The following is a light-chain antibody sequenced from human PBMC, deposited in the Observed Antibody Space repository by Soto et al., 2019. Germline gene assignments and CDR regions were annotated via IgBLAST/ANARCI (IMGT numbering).Light chain of an antibody. J-gene: IGLJ1*01. V-gene: IGLV2-14*01. CDR3: TSYNSISPYV. CDR2: EVS. CDR1: SSDVGGYNY. Sequence: QSVLTQPASVSGSPGQSITISCTGTSSDVGGYNYVSWYQQHPGKAPKLMIYEVSNRPSGVSNRFSGSKSGNTASLTISGLQAVDEADYYCTSYNSISPYVFGTGTKVTVL.